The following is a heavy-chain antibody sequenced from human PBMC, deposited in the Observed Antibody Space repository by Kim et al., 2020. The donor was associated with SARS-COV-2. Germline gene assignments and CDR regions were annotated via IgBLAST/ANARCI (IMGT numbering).Heavy chain of an antibody. V-gene: IGHV4-34*01. CDR3: ARTRVLRFLEWSSSWGYYYKDV. J-gene: IGHJ6*03. CDR2: INHSGST. Sequence: SETLSLTCAVYGGSFSGYYWSWIRQPPGKGLEWIGEINHSGSTNYNPSLKSRVTISVDTSKNQFSLKLSSVTAADTAVYYCARTRVLRFLEWSSSWGYYYKDVWGKGTTVTVSS. CDR1: GGSFSGYY. D-gene: IGHD3-3*01.